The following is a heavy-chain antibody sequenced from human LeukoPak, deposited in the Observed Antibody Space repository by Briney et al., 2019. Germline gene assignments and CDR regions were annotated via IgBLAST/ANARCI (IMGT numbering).Heavy chain of an antibody. D-gene: IGHD6-19*01. CDR2: ISSSSSYI. CDR3: ARSSGWYRRRYFDY. Sequence: GGSLRLSCAASGFTFSSYSMNWVRQAPGKGLEWVSSISSSSSYIYYADSVKGRFTISRDNAKNSLYLQMNSLRAEDTAVYYCARSSGWYRRRYFDYRGQGTLVTVSS. V-gene: IGHV3-21*01. CDR1: GFTFSSYS. J-gene: IGHJ4*02.